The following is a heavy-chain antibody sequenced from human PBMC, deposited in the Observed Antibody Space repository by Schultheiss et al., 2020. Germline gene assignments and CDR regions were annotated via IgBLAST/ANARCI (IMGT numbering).Heavy chain of an antibody. J-gene: IGHJ5*02. Sequence: SQTLSLTCTVSGGSISSSSYYWGWIRQPPGKGLEWIGSIYYSGSTYYNPSLKSRVTISVDTSKNQFSLNLSSVTAADTAVYYCARRLAAAGRGWFDPWGQGTLVTISS. CDR2: IYYSGST. CDR1: GGSISSSSYY. D-gene: IGHD6-13*01. V-gene: IGHV4-39*01. CDR3: ARRLAAAGRGWFDP.